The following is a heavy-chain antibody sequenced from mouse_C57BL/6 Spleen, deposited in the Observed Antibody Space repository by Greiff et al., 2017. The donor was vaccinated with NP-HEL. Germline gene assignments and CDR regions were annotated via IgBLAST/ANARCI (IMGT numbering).Heavy chain of an antibody. V-gene: IGHV5-16*01. CDR2: INYDGSST. Sequence: EVKVEESEGGLVQPGSSMKLSCTASGFTFSDYYMAWVRQVPEKGLEWVANINYDGSSTYYLDSLKSRFTFARDNAKNILYMQLRSLKSEDTATYYGARVYYGSPYFDDWGQGTTLTVSS. CDR3: ARVYYGSPYFDD. J-gene: IGHJ2*01. CDR1: GFTFSDYY. D-gene: IGHD1-1*01.